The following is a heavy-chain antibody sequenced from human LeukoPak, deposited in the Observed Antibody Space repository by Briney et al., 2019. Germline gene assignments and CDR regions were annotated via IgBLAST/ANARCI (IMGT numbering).Heavy chain of an antibody. D-gene: IGHD4/OR15-4a*01. J-gene: IGHJ4*02. V-gene: IGHV3-21*01. Sequence: GGSLRLPCAASGFTFNNYSMNWVRQAPGKGLEWVSSISAGSTYIHYADSVKGRFTISRDNARDSLFMQMNSLRAEDTAVYYCVRDGATRLEFDYWGQGTLVTVSS. CDR2: ISAGSTYI. CDR1: GFTFNNYS. CDR3: VRDGATRLEFDY.